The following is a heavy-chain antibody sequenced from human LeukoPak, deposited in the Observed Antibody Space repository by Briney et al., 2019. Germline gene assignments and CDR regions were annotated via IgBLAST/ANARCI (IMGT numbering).Heavy chain of an antibody. D-gene: IGHD6-6*01. CDR2: IYYSGST. J-gene: IGHJ3*02. CDR1: GGSISSHY. V-gene: IGHV4-59*11. CDR3: AKREEQLGDAFDI. Sequence: PSETLSLTCTVSGGSISSHYWSWIRQPPGKGLEWIGYIYYSGSTNYNPSLKSRVTISVDTSKNQFSLKLSSVTAAGTAVYYCAKREEQLGDAFDIWGQGTMVTVSS.